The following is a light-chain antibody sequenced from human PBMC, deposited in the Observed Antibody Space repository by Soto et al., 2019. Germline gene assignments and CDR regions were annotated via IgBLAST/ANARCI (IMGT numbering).Light chain of an antibody. CDR1: NRNVGGYNY. CDR2: EVS. Sequence: LTQPASVSGSPGQSITISCSGTNRNVGGYNYVSWYQHHPGKAPRLMIYEVSHRPSGVSNRFSGSKSGNTASLTISGLQAEDEADYYCSSYTSASSLNRVFGGGTKVTVL. J-gene: IGLJ3*02. CDR3: SSYTSASSLNRV. V-gene: IGLV2-14*01.